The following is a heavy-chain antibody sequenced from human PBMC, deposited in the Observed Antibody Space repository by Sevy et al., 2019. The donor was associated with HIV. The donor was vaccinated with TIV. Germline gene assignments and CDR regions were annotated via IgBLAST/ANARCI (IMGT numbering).Heavy chain of an antibody. CDR1: EFIFSSHA. V-gene: IGHV3-23*01. CDR3: ARDGRGISAFDI. CDR2: ISGDGENT. D-gene: IGHD3-3*02. J-gene: IGHJ3*02. Sequence: GGSLRLSCVASEFIFSSHAVSWIRQAPGKGLEWVSAISGDGENTHYADSVRGRFTISRDNFKNTLYLQMNSLRAEDTALYYCARDGRGISAFDIWGPRTMVTVSS.